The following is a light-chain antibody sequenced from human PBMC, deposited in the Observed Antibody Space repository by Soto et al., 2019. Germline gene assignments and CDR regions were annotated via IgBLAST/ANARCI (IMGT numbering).Light chain of an antibody. J-gene: IGLJ2*01. CDR3: SSYTSNSTV. Sequence: QSVLTQPASVSGSPGQSITISCTGTSSDVGGYNYVSWYQQHPGKAPKLMIYDVSNRPSGISNRFSGSKSGNTASLTISGLQAEDEADYYCSSYTSNSTVFGGGTKLTVL. CDR2: DVS. CDR1: SSDVGGYNY. V-gene: IGLV2-14*01.